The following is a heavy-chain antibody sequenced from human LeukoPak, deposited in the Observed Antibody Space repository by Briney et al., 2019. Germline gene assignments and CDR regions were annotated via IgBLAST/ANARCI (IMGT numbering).Heavy chain of an antibody. D-gene: IGHD3-10*01. CDR3: VKDFPSGGGVDY. CDR2: ISRSGRGT. V-gene: IGHV3-64D*06. J-gene: IGHJ4*02. Sequence: GGSLRHSCSASGFTFSTYAMHWVRQAPGKGLEYVSAISRSGRGTHTADSVKGRLPSSGANPKKTLYLQMSSLRAEDTAVYYWVKDFPSGGGVDYWGQGTLVTVSS. CDR1: GFTFSTYA.